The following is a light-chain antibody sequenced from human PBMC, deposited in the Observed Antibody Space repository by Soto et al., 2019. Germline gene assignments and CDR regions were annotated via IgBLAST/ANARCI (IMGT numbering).Light chain of an antibody. Sequence: SVWTQSSSTLSFSPRETATPSCRARQSLSRSYLAWYQQRPGQAPSLLIYGVSSRATGIPDRFSGSGSGTEFTLTISSLEPEDFAVYYCQQRSNWPLTFGGGTKVDIK. CDR3: QQRSNWPLT. CDR2: GVS. V-gene: IGKV3D-20*02. J-gene: IGKJ4*01. CDR1: QSLSRSY.